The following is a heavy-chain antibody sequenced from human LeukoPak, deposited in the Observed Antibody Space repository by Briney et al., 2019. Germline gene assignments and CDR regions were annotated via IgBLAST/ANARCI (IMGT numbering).Heavy chain of an antibody. CDR1: GFTFSVHY. CDR3: ATRTNYYYASGSSFSFDY. Sequence: RGSLRLSCAASGFTFSVHYMSWLRQAPGEGIEWDSSISSSSRSYSNYAGSVKGRFTISRDNAKNSLYLQMTSLRAEDTAVYYCATRTNYYYASGSSFSFDYWGQGTLVTVSS. D-gene: IGHD3-10*01. J-gene: IGHJ4*02. CDR2: ISSSSRSYS. V-gene: IGHV3-11*03.